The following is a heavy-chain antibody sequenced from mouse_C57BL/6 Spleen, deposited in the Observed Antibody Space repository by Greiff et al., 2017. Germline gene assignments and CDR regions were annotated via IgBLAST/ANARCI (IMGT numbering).Heavy chain of an antibody. J-gene: IGHJ2*01. D-gene: IGHD1-1*01. V-gene: IGHV1-15*01. CDR1: GYTFTDYE. CDR2: IDPETGGT. Sequence: VQLQQSGAELVRPGASVTLSCKASGYTFTDYEMHWVKQTPVHGLEWIGAIDPETGGTAYNQKFKGKAILTADKSSSTAYMELRSLTSEDSAVYYCTGSVYYGSSYLYFDYWGQGTTLTVSS. CDR3: TGSVYYGSSYLYFDY.